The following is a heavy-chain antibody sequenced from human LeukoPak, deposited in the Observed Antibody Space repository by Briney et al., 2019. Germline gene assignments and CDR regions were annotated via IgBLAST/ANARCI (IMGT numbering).Heavy chain of an antibody. Sequence: PSETLPLTCTVSGDSISSSSYYWGWIRQPPGKGLEWIGTIYYSGSTYYNPSLKSRVTISVDTSKNQFSLKLSSVTAADTAVYYCARHRGTRGIWFGDRGARSDMDVWGKGTTVTISS. V-gene: IGHV4-39*01. J-gene: IGHJ6*03. D-gene: IGHD3-10*01. CDR1: GDSISSSSYY. CDR3: ARHRGTRGIWFGDRGARSDMDV. CDR2: IYYSGST.